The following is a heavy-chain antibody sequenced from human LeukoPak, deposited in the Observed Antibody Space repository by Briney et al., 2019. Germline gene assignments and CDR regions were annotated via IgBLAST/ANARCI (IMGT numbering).Heavy chain of an antibody. CDR1: GFTFTTYW. D-gene: IGHD3-10*01. J-gene: IGHJ4*02. CDR2: VSGSGADT. V-gene: IGHV3-23*01. CDR3: AKSYNNPTVAVRVRGVIPYFDY. Sequence: GGSLRLSCEASGFTFTTYWLGWVRQPPGKGLEWVAGVSGSGADTYYADSVKGRFTISRDNSRTTLYLQMISLRADDTAVYYCAKSYNNPTVAVRVRGVIPYFDYWGQGSLVTVSS.